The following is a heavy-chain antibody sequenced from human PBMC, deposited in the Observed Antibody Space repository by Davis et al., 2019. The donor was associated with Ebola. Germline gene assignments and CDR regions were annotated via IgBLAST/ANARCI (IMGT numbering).Heavy chain of an antibody. Sequence: ASVKVSCKVSGYTLTEFSVHWVRQAPGKGLEWMGGFDRDDGETLYAQKFQGRVTMTEDTSTDTAYMELTSLRSEDTAVYYCARAQFPTTSDHWGQGTLVTVSS. D-gene: IGHD1-1*01. CDR1: GYTLTEFS. CDR2: FDRDDGET. J-gene: IGHJ4*02. V-gene: IGHV1-24*01. CDR3: ARAQFPTTSDH.